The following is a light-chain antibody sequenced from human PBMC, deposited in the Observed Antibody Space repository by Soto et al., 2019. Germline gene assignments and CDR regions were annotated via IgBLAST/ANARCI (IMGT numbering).Light chain of an antibody. V-gene: IGLV1-40*01. Sequence: QSVLTQPPSVSGAPGQRVTISCTGSSSNIGAGYDVHWYQQLPGRAPKLLIYANSNRPSGVPDRFSGSKSGTSASLAITGLQAEDEAHYYCQSYDSSLSSSDVVFGGGTKLTVL. CDR3: QSYDSSLSSSDVV. CDR2: ANS. CDR1: SSNIGAGYD. J-gene: IGLJ2*01.